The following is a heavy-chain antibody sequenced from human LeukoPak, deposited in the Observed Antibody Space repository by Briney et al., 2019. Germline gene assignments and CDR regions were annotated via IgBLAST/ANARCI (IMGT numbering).Heavy chain of an antibody. CDR2: IYYSGST. Sequence: PSETLSLTCTVSGGSISSGAYYWSWIRQHPGKGLEWIGYIYYSGSTYYNPSLKSRVTISVDTSKNQFSLNLTSVTAADTAVYYCARDPKGNNWFDPWGQGTLVTVSS. CDR3: ARDPKGNNWFDP. J-gene: IGHJ5*02. CDR1: GGSISSGAYY. V-gene: IGHV4-31*03.